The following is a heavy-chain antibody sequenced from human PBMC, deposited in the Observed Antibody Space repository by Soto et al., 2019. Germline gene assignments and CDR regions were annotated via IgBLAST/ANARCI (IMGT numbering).Heavy chain of an antibody. CDR1: GFTFSSYA. J-gene: IGHJ6*02. V-gene: IGHV3-23*01. CDR3: GKDGGGGIAAAGSDMDV. Sequence: EVQLLESGGGLVQPGGSLRLSCAASGFTFSSYAMSWVRQAPGKGLEWVSAISGSGGSTYYADSVKGRFTISRDNSKNTVYLQMNSLRAEETAVYYCGKDGGGGIAAAGSDMDVWGQGTTVTVSS. D-gene: IGHD6-13*01. CDR2: ISGSGGST.